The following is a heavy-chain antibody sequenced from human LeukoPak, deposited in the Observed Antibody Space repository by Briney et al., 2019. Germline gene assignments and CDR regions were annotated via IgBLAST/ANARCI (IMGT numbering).Heavy chain of an antibody. V-gene: IGHV4-39*07. J-gene: IGHJ4*02. CDR3: ARVGDWNDLVY. Sequence: PSETLSLTCTVSGGSISSSSYYWDWIRQSPGKGLEWIGNIYSGGSTYYTPSLKSRVTISVDTSKNQFSLKLSSVTAADTAVYYCARVGDWNDLVYWGQGTLVTVSS. CDR1: GGSISSSSYY. CDR2: IYSGGST. D-gene: IGHD1-1*01.